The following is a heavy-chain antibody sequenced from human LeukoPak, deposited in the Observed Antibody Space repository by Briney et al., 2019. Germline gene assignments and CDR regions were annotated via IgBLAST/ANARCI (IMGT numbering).Heavy chain of an antibody. J-gene: IGHJ5*02. Sequence: SVKVSCKASGYTFTVYYIDWGRQAPRQGVEWMGWITPNSGGTNYAKKFQRRVTMTRDTSISTAYMELSRLRSDDTAAYYCARGGWNYYDSSGLNWFDPWGQGTLVTVSS. CDR2: ITPNSGGT. D-gene: IGHD3-22*01. CDR1: GYTFTVYY. CDR3: ARGGWNYYDSSGLNWFDP. V-gene: IGHV1-2*02.